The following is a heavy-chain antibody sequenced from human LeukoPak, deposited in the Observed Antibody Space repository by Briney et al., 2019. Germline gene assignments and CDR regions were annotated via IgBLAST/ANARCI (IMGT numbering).Heavy chain of an antibody. CDR2: QSFDASGR. J-gene: IGHJ4*02. V-gene: IGHV3-30*04. CDR1: ELNFKTHA. CDR3: ARDLQEISSFYFDY. D-gene: IGHD3-16*02. Sequence: GGSLRLSCVVSELNFKTHAMHWVRQAPGKGLGWVAGQSFDASGRNYTDSVKGRFTISRDNSKNTLYLQMHSLSPEDTAVYFCARDLQEISSFYFDYWGQGSLVTVSS.